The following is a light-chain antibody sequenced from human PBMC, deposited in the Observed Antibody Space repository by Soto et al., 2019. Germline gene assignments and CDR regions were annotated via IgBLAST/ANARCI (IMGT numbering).Light chain of an antibody. CDR3: PQYYNWPIT. Sequence: EIAMTQSPDTLSVSPGDRATLSCRASQGVRSDLAWYRQKPGQSPRLLIYGTSIRAAETPARFSGSGSETEFTLTICSLQSEDFAVYCCPQYYNWPITYGQGTRLEV. V-gene: IGKV3-15*01. CDR1: QGVRSD. J-gene: IGKJ5*01. CDR2: GTS.